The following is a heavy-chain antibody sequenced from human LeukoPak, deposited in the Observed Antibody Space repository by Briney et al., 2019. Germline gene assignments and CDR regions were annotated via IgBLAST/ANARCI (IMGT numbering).Heavy chain of an antibody. V-gene: IGHV4-59*01. J-gene: IGHJ3*02. Sequence: TSQTLFLTFTFSGGFINSYYWSWILQPPGKGQEWVGDIHNIGVTNYIPSLKSRATISIDAAKNEFFLKLRSVTAADAAVYSCASFDGGGGGNGFDIWGQGTMVTVSS. CDR3: ASFDGGGGGNGFDI. CDR1: GGFINSYY. D-gene: IGHD2-15*01. CDR2: IHNIGVT.